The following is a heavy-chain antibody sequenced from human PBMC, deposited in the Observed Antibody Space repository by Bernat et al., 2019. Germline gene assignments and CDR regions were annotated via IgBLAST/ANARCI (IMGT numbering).Heavy chain of an antibody. CDR1: GGSSNNYF. V-gene: IGHV4-59*01. Sequence: QVQLQESGPGLVKPSETLSLTCTVSGGSSNNYFWSWIRQPPGKGLEWIGYIYYSGSTNYNPSLKSRVTISVDTSKNKFSLKLRSVTAADTAVYYCARDPSTFAGYFDYWGQGTLVTVAS. J-gene: IGHJ4*02. CDR3: ARDPSTFAGYFDY. CDR2: IYYSGST.